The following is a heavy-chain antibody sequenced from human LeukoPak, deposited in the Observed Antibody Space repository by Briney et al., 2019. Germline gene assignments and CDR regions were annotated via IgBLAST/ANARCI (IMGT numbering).Heavy chain of an antibody. J-gene: IGHJ4*02. CDR3: ARGLEDNNGWYHLDS. CDR2: IRGSDKSL. CDR1: GFTFSNAW. D-gene: IGHD6-19*01. Sequence: GGSLRLSCAASGFTFSNAWMSWVRQAPGKGLEWVSFIRGSDKSLHYADSVKGRFTISRDDAKGSLSLQMNSLSVEDTAVYYCARGLEDNNGWYHLDSWGQGTLVTVSS. V-gene: IGHV3-11*01.